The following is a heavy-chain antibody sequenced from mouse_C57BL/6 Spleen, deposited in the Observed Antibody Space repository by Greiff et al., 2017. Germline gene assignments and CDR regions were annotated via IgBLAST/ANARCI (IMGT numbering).Heavy chain of an antibody. CDR2: MYPGDGDT. J-gene: IGHJ3*01. D-gene: IGHD5-1-1*01. V-gene: IGHV1-80*01. Sequence: VLLLQSGAELVKPGASVKLSCTASGYAFSSYWVNWVKQRPGKDLEWIGQMYPGDGDTNYNGKFKGKATLTADKSSSTAYMQLSSLTSDDSAVYFCARDNTFAYWGQGTLVTVSA. CDR1: GYAFSSYW. CDR3: ARDNTFAY.